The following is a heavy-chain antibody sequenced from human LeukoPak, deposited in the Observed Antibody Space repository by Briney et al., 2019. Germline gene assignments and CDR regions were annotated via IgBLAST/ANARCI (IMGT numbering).Heavy chain of an antibody. J-gene: IGHJ6*02. V-gene: IGHV4-34*01. CDR1: GGSFSGYY. CDR2: INHSGST. Sequence: SETLSLTCAVYGGSFSGYYWSWIRQPPGKGLEWIGEINHSGSTNYNPSLKSRVTISVDTSKNQFSLKLSSVTAADTAVYYCAKRVYYNGMDVWGQGTTVTVSS. CDR3: AKRVYYNGMDV.